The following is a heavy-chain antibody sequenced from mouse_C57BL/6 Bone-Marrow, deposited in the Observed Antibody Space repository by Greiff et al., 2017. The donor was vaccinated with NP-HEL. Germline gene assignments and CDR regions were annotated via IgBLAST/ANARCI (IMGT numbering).Heavy chain of an antibody. CDR3: ARRGFNYYGSSSEDY. Sequence: QVQLQQSGTELVKPGASVKLSCKASGYTFTSYWMHWVKQRPGQGLEWIGNINPSNGGTNYNEKFKSKATLTVDKSSSTAYMQLSSLTSEDSAVYYCARRGFNYYGSSSEDYWGQGTTLTVSS. CDR1: GYTFTSYW. D-gene: IGHD1-1*01. V-gene: IGHV1-53*01. J-gene: IGHJ2*01. CDR2: INPSNGGT.